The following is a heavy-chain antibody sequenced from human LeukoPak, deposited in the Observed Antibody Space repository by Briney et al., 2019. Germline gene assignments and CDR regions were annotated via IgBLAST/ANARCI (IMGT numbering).Heavy chain of an antibody. Sequence: SSETLSLTCTVSDGSISGYYWSWIRQPPGEGLGWIGYIHYSGTTNYNPSLKSRVTISVDTSKSQLSLKLSSVTAADTAVYYCARDYGGKFDYWGQGTLVTVSS. CDR1: DGSISGYY. J-gene: IGHJ4*02. CDR3: ARDYGGKFDY. D-gene: IGHD4/OR15-4a*01. V-gene: IGHV4-59*01. CDR2: IHYSGTT.